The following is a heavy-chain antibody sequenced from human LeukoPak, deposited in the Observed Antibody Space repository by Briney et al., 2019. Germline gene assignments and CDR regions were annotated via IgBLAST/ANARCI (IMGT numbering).Heavy chain of an antibody. CDR1: GYTFIAYY. Sequence: APVKVSCKASGYTFIAYYMHWVRQAPGQGLEWMGWINPNSGGTNYAQKFLGRVTMTRDTSISTAYMELSRLTSDDTAVFYCARGISTYYYGAGSSKPPDYWGQGTLVTVSS. J-gene: IGHJ4*02. D-gene: IGHD3-10*01. V-gene: IGHV1-2*02. CDR3: ARGISTYYYGAGSSKPPDY. CDR2: INPNSGGT.